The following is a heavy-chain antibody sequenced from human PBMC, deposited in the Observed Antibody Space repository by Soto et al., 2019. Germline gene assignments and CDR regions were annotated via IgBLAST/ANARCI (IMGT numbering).Heavy chain of an antibody. V-gene: IGHV4-30-2*01. J-gene: IGHJ6*02. CDR3: ARSPITIFSYGMDV. CDR1: GGSISSGGYS. CDR2: IYHSGST. D-gene: IGHD3-3*01. Sequence: PSETLFLTCAVSGGSISSGGYSWSWIRQPPGKGLEWIGYIYHSGSTYYNPSLKSRVTISVDRSKNQFSLKLSSVTAADTAVYYCARSPITIFSYGMDVWGQGTTVTVSS.